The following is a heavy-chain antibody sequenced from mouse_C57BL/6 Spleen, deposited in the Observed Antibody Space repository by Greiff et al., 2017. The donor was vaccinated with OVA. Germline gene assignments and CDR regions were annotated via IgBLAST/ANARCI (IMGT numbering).Heavy chain of an antibody. V-gene: IGHV1-82*01. J-gene: IGHJ2*01. CDR2: RDPGDGEN. CDR1: GDEFSSSG. Sequence: QVQLKQSGPELVKPGASVKRSGKAAGDEFSSSGRNWVKQRPGKGREWRGRRDPGDGENNYNGKFKGKATLTADKSSSTAYMQLSSLTSEDSAVYFCARMEGYDYGNYFDYWAKAPLSQSPQ. CDR3: ARMEGYDYGNYFDY. D-gene: IGHD2-4*01.